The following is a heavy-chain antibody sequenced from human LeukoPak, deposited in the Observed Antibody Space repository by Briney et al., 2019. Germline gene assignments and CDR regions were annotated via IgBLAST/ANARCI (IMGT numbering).Heavy chain of an antibody. V-gene: IGHV1-69*05. Sequence: SVKVSCKASGGTFSSYAISWVRQAPGQGLEWMGGIIPIFGTANYAQKFQGRVAITTDESTSTAYMELSSLRSEDTAVYYCASSSGYYYGGNWFDPWGQGTLVTVSS. D-gene: IGHD3-22*01. J-gene: IGHJ5*02. CDR1: GGTFSSYA. CDR3: ASSSGYYYGGNWFDP. CDR2: IIPIFGTA.